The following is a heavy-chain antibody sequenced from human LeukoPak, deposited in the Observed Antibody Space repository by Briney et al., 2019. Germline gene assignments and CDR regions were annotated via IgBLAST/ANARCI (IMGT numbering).Heavy chain of an antibody. CDR1: GYTFTSYG. Sequence: GASVKVSCKASGYTFTSYGISWVRQAPGQGLEWMGWISAYNGNTNYAQKLQGRVTMTTDTSTSTAYMELRSLRSDDTAVYYCARDGRHIVVVSYYGMDVWGQGTTVTVSS. V-gene: IGHV1-18*01. CDR3: ARDGRHIVVVSYYGMDV. J-gene: IGHJ6*02. D-gene: IGHD2-2*01. CDR2: ISAYNGNT.